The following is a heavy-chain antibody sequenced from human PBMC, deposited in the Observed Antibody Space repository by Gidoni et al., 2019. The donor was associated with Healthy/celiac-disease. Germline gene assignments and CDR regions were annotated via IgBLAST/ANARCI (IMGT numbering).Heavy chain of an antibody. D-gene: IGHD3-22*01. CDR1: VGSISRGGYS. CDR3: ARDSSGFGCLDP. CDR2: IYHSGST. J-gene: IGHJ5*02. Sequence: QLQLQESGSGLVKPSQTLSLTCAVSVGSISRGGYSLSWIRQPPGKGLECIVYIYHSGSTYYNPSLKSRVTISVDRSKNQFSLKLSSVTAADTAVYYCARDSSGFGCLDPWGQGTLVTVSS. V-gene: IGHV4-30-2*01.